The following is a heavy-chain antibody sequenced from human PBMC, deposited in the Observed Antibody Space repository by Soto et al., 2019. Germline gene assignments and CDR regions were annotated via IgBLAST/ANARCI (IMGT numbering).Heavy chain of an antibody. Sequence: EVQLVESGGGLVQPGGSLRLSCAASGFTFSSYEMNWVRQAPGKGLEWVSYISSSGSTIYYADSVKGRFTISRDNAKNSLYLQMNSLRAEDTAVYYCATRRPYDYGGNSYPSDYWGQGTLVTVSS. V-gene: IGHV3-48*03. D-gene: IGHD4-17*01. CDR2: ISSSGSTI. CDR1: GFTFSSYE. J-gene: IGHJ4*02. CDR3: ATRRPYDYGGNSYPSDY.